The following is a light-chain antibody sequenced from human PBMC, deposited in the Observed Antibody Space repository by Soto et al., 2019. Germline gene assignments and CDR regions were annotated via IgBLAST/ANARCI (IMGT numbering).Light chain of an antibody. V-gene: IGLV1-44*01. J-gene: IGLJ2*01. CDR2: SNN. CDR3: AAWDDSLKGVV. Sequence: QSVLTQPPSASGTPGQRVTISCSGSSSNIGSNTVNWYQQLPGTAPKLLIYSNNQRPSRVPDRFSGSKSGTSASLAISGLQSEDEADYYCAAWDDSLKGVVFGGGTKLTVL. CDR1: SSNIGSNT.